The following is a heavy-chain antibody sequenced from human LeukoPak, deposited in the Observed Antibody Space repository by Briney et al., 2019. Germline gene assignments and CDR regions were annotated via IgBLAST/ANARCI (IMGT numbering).Heavy chain of an antibody. CDR2: ISSNGGST. V-gene: IGHV3-64*01. Sequence: GGSLRLSCAASGFTFSSYAMHWVRQAPGKGLEYVSAISSNGGSTYYANSVKGRFTISRDNSKSTLYLQMGSLRAEDMAVYYCARRGFDYGEYYFDYWGQGTLVTVSS. CDR1: GFTFSSYA. D-gene: IGHD4-17*01. J-gene: IGHJ4*02. CDR3: ARRGFDYGEYYFDY.